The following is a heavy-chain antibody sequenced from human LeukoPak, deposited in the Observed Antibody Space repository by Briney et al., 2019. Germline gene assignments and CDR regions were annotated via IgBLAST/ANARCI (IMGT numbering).Heavy chain of an antibody. V-gene: IGHV5-51*01. CDR2: IYPGDSDT. D-gene: IGHD4-17*01. J-gene: IGHJ5*02. CDR3: ARPTKPGDYGDYGWFDP. Sequence: GESLQISCQGSGYSFTNYWIGWVRQMPGKGLEWMGIIYPGDSDTRYSPSFQGQVTISVDKSISTAYLQWSSLKASDTAMYYCARPTKPGDYGDYGWFDPWGQGTLVTVPS. CDR1: GYSFTNYW.